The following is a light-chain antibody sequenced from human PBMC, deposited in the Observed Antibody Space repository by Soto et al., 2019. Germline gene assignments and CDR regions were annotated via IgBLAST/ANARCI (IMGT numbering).Light chain of an antibody. J-gene: IGLJ2*01. CDR1: SGHSSYA. CDR2: LNNDGSH. Sequence: QLVLTQSPSASASLGASVKLTCTRSSGHSSYAIAWHQKQPGKGPRYLMDLNNDGSHTKGDGIPDRFSGSSSGADRYLIISSLQSEDEADYYCQTWGTGFQFFGGGTQLTVL. V-gene: IGLV4-69*01. CDR3: QTWGTGFQF.